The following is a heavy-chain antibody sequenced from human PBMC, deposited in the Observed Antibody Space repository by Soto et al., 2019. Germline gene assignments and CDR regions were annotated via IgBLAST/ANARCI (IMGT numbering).Heavy chain of an antibody. CDR2: IYYSGST. J-gene: IGHJ4*01. D-gene: IGHD5-18*01. V-gene: IGHV4-31*03. CDR3: ARTGGYSHGLHLDY. Sequence: SETLSLTCTVAGGSIGSGGYYWIWIRQHPGKGLEWIGYIYYSGSTYYNPSLKSRVTISVDTSKNQFSLKLSSVTAADTAVYYCARTGGYSHGLHLDYWGHGTLVPVSP. CDR1: GGSIGSGGYY.